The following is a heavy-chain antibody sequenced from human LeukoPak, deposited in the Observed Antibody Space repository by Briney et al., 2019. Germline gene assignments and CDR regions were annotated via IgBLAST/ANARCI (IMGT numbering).Heavy chain of an antibody. Sequence: SQTLSLTCTVSGGSISSASYYWSWIRQPAGKGLEWIGRIYISGSTNYNPSLKSRVTISVDTSKNQFSLKLSSVTAADTAVYYCAREREGPYGYLDYWGQGTLVTVSS. CDR3: AREREGPYGYLDY. J-gene: IGHJ4*02. D-gene: IGHD4-17*01. CDR1: GGSISSASYY. V-gene: IGHV4-61*02. CDR2: IYISGST.